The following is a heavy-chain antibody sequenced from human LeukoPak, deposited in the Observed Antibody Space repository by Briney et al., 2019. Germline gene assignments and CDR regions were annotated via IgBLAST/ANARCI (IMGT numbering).Heavy chain of an antibody. D-gene: IGHD3-9*01. CDR2: INPNTGTT. CDR3: ARGPLLPYFDWFHSWFGS. CDR1: GYTFTGHY. Sequence: ASVKVSCKASGYTFTGHYIHWVRQAPGQGLEWMGWINPNTGTTNYAQKFQGRVTMTSETSITTAYMELSGLRSDDTAVYFCARGPLLPYFDWFHSWFGSWGQGTLVTVS. V-gene: IGHV1-2*02. J-gene: IGHJ5*01.